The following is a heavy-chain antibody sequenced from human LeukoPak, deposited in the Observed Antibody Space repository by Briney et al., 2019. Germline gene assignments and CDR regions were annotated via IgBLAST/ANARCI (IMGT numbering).Heavy chain of an antibody. D-gene: IGHD6-13*01. V-gene: IGHV4-39*01. CDR2: IYYTGST. Sequence: SETLSLTCIVSGGSISNYNYYWGWIRQPPGKGLEWIGSIYYTGSTYYNPSLKSRVTISVDTSKNQFSLKLSSVTAADTAVYYCARHPGIAAAGRGVDYWGQGTLVTVSS. CDR3: ARHPGIAAAGRGVDY. CDR1: GGSISNYNYY. J-gene: IGHJ4*02.